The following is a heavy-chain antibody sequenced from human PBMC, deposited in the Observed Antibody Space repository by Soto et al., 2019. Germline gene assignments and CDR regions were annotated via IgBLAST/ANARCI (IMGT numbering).Heavy chain of an antibody. J-gene: IGHJ4*02. CDR3: AAGGGLPRYY. V-gene: IGHV4-30-2*01. Sequence: QLQLQESGSGLVKPSQTLSLTCAVSGGSISSGGYSWSWIRQPPGKGLEWIGYIYPRGSTYYDPSLKSRVTTSVDRSKNQFSRKLSSVTAAYTAVYYSAAGGGLPRYYWGQGTLVTVSS. D-gene: IGHD5-12*01. CDR1: GGSISSGGYS. CDR2: IYPRGST.